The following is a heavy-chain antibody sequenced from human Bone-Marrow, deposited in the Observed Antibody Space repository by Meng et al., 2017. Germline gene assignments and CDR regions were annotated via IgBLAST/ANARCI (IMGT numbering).Heavy chain of an antibody. CDR3: ARERYDTSGYYIEYCQH. CDR1: GGSIISSTYY. CDR2: VHYSGST. J-gene: IGHJ1*01. Sequence: GSLRLSCTVSGGSIISSTYYWGWIRQPPGKGLEWIGSVHYSGSTYYNPSLQSRVTISVDTSKNQFSLKLSSVIAADTAVYYCARERYDTSGYYIEYCQHWGQGTRVTVSS. D-gene: IGHD3-22*01. V-gene: IGHV4-39*07.